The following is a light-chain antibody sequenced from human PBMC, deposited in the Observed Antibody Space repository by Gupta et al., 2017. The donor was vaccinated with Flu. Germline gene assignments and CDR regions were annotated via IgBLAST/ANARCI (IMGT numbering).Light chain of an antibody. Sequence: QSALTQPASVSGSPGQSITISCTGTSSDVGSYNRVSWYQQHTGKAPKLMIYEDFKRPSGVSNRFSGSKSGNTASLTISGLQAEDEADYYCCSSASGTTWVFGGGTKLSVL. CDR1: SSDVGSYNR. J-gene: IGLJ3*02. CDR2: EDF. V-gene: IGLV2-23*01. CDR3: CSSASGTTWV.